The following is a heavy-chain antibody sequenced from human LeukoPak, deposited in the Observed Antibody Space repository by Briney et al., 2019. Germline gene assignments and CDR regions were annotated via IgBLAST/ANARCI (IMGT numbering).Heavy chain of an antibody. CDR1: GGSISSGGYS. CDR2: IYHSGST. CDR3: ARAVAGTFDY. V-gene: IGHV4-30-2*01. J-gene: IGHJ4*02. Sequence: SETLSLTCAVSGGSISSGGYSWSWIRQPPGKGLEWSGYIYHSGSTYYNPSLKSRVTISVDRSKNQFSLKLSSVTAADTAVYYCARAVAGTFDYWGQGTLVTVSS. D-gene: IGHD6-19*01.